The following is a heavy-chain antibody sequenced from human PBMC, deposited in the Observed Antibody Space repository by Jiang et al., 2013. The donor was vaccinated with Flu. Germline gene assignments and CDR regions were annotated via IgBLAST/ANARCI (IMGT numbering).Heavy chain of an antibody. D-gene: IGHD5-18*01. CDR2: HPYLGTA. J-gene: IGHJ4*02. CDR1: SSYA. Sequence: SSYAISWVRQALDKGLSGWRDHPYLGTANYAQKFQGRVTITADESTSTAYMELSSLRSEDTAVYYCARDRESGYSYALDYWGQGTLVTVSS. V-gene: IGHV1-69*01. CDR3: ARDRESGYSYALDY.